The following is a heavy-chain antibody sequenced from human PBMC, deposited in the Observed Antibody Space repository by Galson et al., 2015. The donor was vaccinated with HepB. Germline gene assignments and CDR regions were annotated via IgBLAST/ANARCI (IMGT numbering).Heavy chain of an antibody. CDR2: TYYRSKWSS. V-gene: IGHV6-1*01. D-gene: IGHD3-22*01. J-gene: IGHJ4*02. CDR1: GDGVSSNRAA. Sequence: CAISGDGVSSNRAAWNWIRQSPSRGLEWLGRTYYRSKWSSDYAASVKSRITINADTSKNQFSLQLNSVTPEDTAVYYCARGHYYDSTGAYYFDYWGQGTLVTVSS. CDR3: ARGHYYDSTGAYYFDY.